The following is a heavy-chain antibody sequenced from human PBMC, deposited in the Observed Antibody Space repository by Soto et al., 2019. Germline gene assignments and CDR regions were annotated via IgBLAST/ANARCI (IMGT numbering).Heavy chain of an antibody. Sequence: QEQLVESGGGMVQPWGSLRLSCAVSGFTLDTYGMHWVRKAAGQGLEGVAGSWHDGRRLDYADSVRGRFTVFRDESKNTLSLARKGRRGDDRAVSYCARAWGACSLGECDCKGGYRWDKGTRVTVSS. CDR2: SWHDGRRL. CDR1: GFTLDTYG. V-gene: IGHV3-33*01. CDR3: ARAWGACSLGECDCKGGYR. J-gene: IGHJ3*01. D-gene: IGHD2-21*01.